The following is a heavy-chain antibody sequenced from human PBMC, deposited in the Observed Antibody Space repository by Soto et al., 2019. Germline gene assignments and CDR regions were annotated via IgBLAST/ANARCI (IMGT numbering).Heavy chain of an antibody. CDR1: GGTFRRYS. D-gene: IGHD1-26*01. CDR2: IIPIFGTA. V-gene: IGHV1-69*01. Sequence: QVQLVQSGSEVKKPGSSVKFSCKASGGTFRRYSINWVRQAPGQVLEWMGEIIPIFGTANYAQKFQGRVTITADESTSTASMELSSLRSEDKAVYYCARDGGRHSGGIDYWGQGTLVTVSS. CDR3: ARDGGRHSGGIDY. J-gene: IGHJ4*02.